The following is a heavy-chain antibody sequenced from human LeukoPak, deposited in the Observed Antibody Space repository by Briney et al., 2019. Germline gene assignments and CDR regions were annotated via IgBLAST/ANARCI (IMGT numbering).Heavy chain of an antibody. Sequence: GGSLRLSCTTSGFTFSDYVLTWVRQAPGKGLEWVSFIRTGGTTEYAASVKGRFTISRDDSKSIAYLQMNSLETEDTAVYYCTRWVVNSNLDYWGQGTLVTVSS. D-gene: IGHD5-18*01. V-gene: IGHV3-49*04. CDR3: TRWVVNSNLDY. J-gene: IGHJ4*02. CDR1: GFTFSDYV. CDR2: IRTGGTT.